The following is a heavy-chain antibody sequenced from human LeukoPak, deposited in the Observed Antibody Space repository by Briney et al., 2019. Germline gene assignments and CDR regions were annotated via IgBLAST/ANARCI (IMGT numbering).Heavy chain of an antibody. V-gene: IGHV4-59*01. CDR2: IFYRGSI. J-gene: IGHJ1*01. CDR3: AAYSVLTGVGFFQH. Sequence: SETLSLTCSVSGDSISSYYLTWIRQPPGKRLEWIGYIFYRGSINYNPSLKSRVTISVDTSKKEFSLKLRAVTAADTAVYYCAAYSVLTGVGFFQHWGQGTLLTVSS. D-gene: IGHD4/OR15-4a*01. CDR1: GDSISSYY.